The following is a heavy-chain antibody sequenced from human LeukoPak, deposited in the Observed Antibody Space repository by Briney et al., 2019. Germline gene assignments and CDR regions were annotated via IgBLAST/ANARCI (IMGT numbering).Heavy chain of an antibody. CDR3: ARLYSSSRAFDF. Sequence: ASVKVSCKASGYSFTSYGINWVRQAPGQGLEWMGWINPNSGDTNYAQKFEGRVTMARDTSISTAYMELSRLRSDDTAVYHCARLYSSSRAFDFWGQGTMVTVSS. CDR2: INPNSGDT. J-gene: IGHJ3*01. V-gene: IGHV1-2*02. CDR1: GYSFTSYG. D-gene: IGHD6-6*01.